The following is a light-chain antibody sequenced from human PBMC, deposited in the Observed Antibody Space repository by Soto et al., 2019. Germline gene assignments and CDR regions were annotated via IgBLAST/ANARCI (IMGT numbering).Light chain of an antibody. V-gene: IGKV3-20*01. J-gene: IGKJ4*01. CDR1: QSVSSSY. CDR2: VAS. CDR3: QQYGSSLIT. Sequence: EIVLTQSPGTLSLSPGERATLSCRASQSVSSSYLAWYQQKPGQAPRLLIYVASSRATGIPDRFSGSGSGTDFTLTISRLEPEDFAVYYCQQYGSSLITFGGGTKVEIK.